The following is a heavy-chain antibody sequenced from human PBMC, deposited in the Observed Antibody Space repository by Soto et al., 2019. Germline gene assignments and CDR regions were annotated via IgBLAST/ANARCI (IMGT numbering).Heavy chain of an antibody. D-gene: IGHD5-12*01. CDR1: GASISSSY. Sequence: SETLSLTCTVSGASISSSYWSWIRQSPERGLEWIAYVYHTGATNYNPSLKSRVTISLDTSKGQFSLNLTSLTTADTAVYFCARGGNRYSNVASGVGGFDYWGQGSLVTVSS. V-gene: IGHV4-59*01. CDR3: ARGGNRYSNVASGVGGFDY. J-gene: IGHJ4*02. CDR2: VYHTGAT.